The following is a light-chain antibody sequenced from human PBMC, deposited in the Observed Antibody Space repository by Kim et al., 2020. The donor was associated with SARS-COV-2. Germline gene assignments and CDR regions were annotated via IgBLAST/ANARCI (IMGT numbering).Light chain of an antibody. J-gene: IGLJ2*01. Sequence: QSVLTQPPSSSGTPGQRVTFSCSGNTSNIGNNYVYWYQQFPGMAPELLIYKNNQRPAGVPDRFSGSKSGTSASLAISRLRSKDEADYYCAAWDDSLSGIIFGGGTKLTVL. CDR3: AAWDDSLSGII. CDR2: KNN. V-gene: IGLV1-47*01. CDR1: TSNIGNNY.